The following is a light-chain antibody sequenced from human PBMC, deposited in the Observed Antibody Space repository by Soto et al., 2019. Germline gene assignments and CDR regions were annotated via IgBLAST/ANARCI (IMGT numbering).Light chain of an antibody. J-gene: IGKJ4*01. CDR1: QSVSTNS. Sequence: EIVLTQSPDTLSLSPGERATLSCRASQSVSTNSLAWYQQRPGQAPRPLIYGASSRATGTPDRFSGSGSGTDFTLIISRLEPEDFAVYYCHQYGSSELTFGGGTKVDIK. CDR2: GAS. V-gene: IGKV3-20*01. CDR3: HQYGSSELT.